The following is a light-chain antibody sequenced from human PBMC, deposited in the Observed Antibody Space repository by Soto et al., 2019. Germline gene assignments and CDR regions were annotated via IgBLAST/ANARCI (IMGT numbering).Light chain of an antibody. J-gene: IGKJ4*01. Sequence: EIVMTQSPAILSVSPGERATLSCRASQSVSSSYLAWYQQKPGQAPRLLIYGASSRATGIPARFSGSGSGTDFTLTISRLEPEDFAVYYCQQYGTLPVTFGGGTKVDIK. CDR1: QSVSSSY. CDR3: QQYGTLPVT. CDR2: GAS. V-gene: IGKV3-20*01.